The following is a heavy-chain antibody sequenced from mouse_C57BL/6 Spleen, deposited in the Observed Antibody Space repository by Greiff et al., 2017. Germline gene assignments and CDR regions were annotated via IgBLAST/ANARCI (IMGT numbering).Heavy chain of an antibody. CDR3: TIYDLYYFDY. J-gene: IGHJ2*01. V-gene: IGHV1-15*01. CDR2: IDPETGGT. CDR1: GYTFTDYE. D-gene: IGHD2-3*01. Sequence: VQLQQSGAELVRPGASVTLSCKASGYTFTDYEMHWVKQTPVHGLEWIGAIDPETGGTAYNQKFKGKAILTAYKSSSPAYLELRSLTSEVSAVYYCTIYDLYYFDYWGQGTTLTFSS.